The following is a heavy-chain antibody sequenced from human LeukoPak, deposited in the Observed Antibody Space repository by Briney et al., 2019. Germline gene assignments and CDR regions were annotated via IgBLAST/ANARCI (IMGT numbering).Heavy chain of an antibody. CDR3: ARAWQQRFDP. V-gene: IGHV4-61*02. CDR2: IYTSGST. J-gene: IGHJ5*02. Sequence: PSETLSLTCTVSGGSISSGSYYWSWIRQPAGKGLEWIGRIYTSGSTNYNPSLKSRATISVDTSKNQFSLKLSSVTAADTAVYYCARAWQQRFDPWGQGTLVTVSS. D-gene: IGHD6-13*01. CDR1: GGSISSGSYY.